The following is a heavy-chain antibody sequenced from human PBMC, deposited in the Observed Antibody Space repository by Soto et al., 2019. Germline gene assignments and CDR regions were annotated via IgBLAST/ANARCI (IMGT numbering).Heavy chain of an antibody. CDR2: ISSSGRRT. J-gene: IGHJ3*02. V-gene: IGHV3-23*01. Sequence: PGGSLRLSCGTSGFTFANYGMGWVRQAPGKGLYWVSGISSSGRRTYYADSVKGRFTISRDNSKNTMYLEMDSLRAEDTAIYYCAIATRHGFDMRGQGTTVTVSS. CDR3: AIATRHGFDM. CDR1: GFTFANYG.